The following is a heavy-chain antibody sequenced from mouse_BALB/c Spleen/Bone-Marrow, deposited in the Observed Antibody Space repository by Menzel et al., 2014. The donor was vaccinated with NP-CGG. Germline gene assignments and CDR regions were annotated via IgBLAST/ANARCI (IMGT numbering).Heavy chain of an antibody. D-gene: IGHD1-1*01. Sequence: EVKLMESGGGLVQPGGSLRLSCATSGFTFTDYYMNWVRQPPGKALEWLGFIRNKANGYTTGYSASVKGRFTISRDNSQSILYLQMNTLRAEDSATYYCARDSRSTVSHFDYWGQGTTLTVSS. CDR3: ARDSRSTVSHFDY. CDR2: IRNKANGYTT. CDR1: GFTFTDYY. V-gene: IGHV7-3*02. J-gene: IGHJ2*01.